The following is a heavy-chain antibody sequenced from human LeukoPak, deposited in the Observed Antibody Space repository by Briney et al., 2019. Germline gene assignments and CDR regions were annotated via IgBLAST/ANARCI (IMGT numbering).Heavy chain of an antibody. CDR3: ARARRGARGVMIYYYMDV. J-gene: IGHJ6*03. CDR2: INHSGST. D-gene: IGHD3-10*01. V-gene: IGHV4-39*07. CDR1: GGSISSSSYY. Sequence: SETLSLTCTVSGGSISSSSYYWGWIRQPPGKGLEWIGEINHSGSTNYNPSLKSRVTISVDTSKNQFSLKLSSVTAADTAVYYCARARRGARGVMIYYYMDVWGKGTTVTVSS.